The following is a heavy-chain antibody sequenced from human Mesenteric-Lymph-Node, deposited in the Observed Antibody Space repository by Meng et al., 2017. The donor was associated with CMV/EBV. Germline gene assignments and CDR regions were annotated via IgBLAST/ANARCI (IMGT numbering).Heavy chain of an antibody. D-gene: IGHD2-21*01. CDR3: AKCTGDCYSDDAFDI. CDR1: GGSISTSSYY. J-gene: IGHJ3*02. Sequence: GSLRLSCTVSGGSISTSSYYWGWIRQPPGKGLEWIGSIYYTGNTHYNPSVKSRVTISVDTSKNQFSLRLSSVTAADTAMYYCAKCTGDCYSDDAFDIWGQGTMVTVSS. CDR2: IYYTGNT. V-gene: IGHV4-39*07.